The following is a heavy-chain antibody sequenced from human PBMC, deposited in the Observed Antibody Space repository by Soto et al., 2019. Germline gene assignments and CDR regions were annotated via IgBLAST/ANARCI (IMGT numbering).Heavy chain of an antibody. CDR2: INAGNGNT. J-gene: IGHJ4*02. V-gene: IGHV1-3*01. CDR1: GYTFTSYS. D-gene: IGHD4-17*01. CDR3: ARYGDYRFDY. Sequence: GAPVKVSCKASGYTFTSYSMHLVRQAPGQRLEWMGWINAGNGNTKYSQKFQGRVTITRDTSASTAYMELSSLRSEDTAVYYCARYGDYRFDYWGQGTLVTVSS.